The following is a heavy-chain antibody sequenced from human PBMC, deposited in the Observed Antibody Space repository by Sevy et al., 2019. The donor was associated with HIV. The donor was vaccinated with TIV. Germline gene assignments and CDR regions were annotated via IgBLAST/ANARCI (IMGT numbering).Heavy chain of an antibody. D-gene: IGHD3-22*01. J-gene: IGHJ5*02. CDR2: ISSGSSYI. CDR1: GFTFSYYT. CDR3: ARSTDYYDNSGYES. V-gene: IGHV3-21*03. Sequence: GGSLRLSCAASGFTFSYYTMNWVRQAPGKGLEWVSSISSGSSYIFYADSMKGRFTVSRDNAKNSLFLQMNSLRDEDTALYYCARSTDYYDNSGYESWGRGTLVTVSS.